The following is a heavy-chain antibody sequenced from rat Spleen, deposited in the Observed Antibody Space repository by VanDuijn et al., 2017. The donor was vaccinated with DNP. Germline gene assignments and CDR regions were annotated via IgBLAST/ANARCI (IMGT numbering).Heavy chain of an antibody. D-gene: IGHD1-12*03. Sequence: EVQLVESGGGLVQPGRSLKLSCAASGFTFSNYDMAWVRQAPTKGLEWVASISPSGGSTYYRDSVKGRFTVSRDNAKSSLYLQMDSLRSEDTATYYCERHRYYDGYYYAMDAWGQGTSVTVSS. J-gene: IGHJ4*01. V-gene: IGHV5-25*01. CDR2: ISPSGGST. CDR1: GFTFSNYD. CDR3: ERHRYYDGYYYAMDA.